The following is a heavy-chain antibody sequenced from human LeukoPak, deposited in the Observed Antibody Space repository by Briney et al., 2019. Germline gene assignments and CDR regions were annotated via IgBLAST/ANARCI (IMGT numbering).Heavy chain of an antibody. Sequence: ASVKVSCKASGYTFTSYGISWVRQAPGQGLEWMGWISAYNGNTNYAQKLQGRVTMTTDTSTSTAYMELRSLRSDDTAVYYCARDGVDYSYESSVDYWGQGTLVTVSS. D-gene: IGHD3-22*01. CDR2: ISAYNGNT. CDR3: ARDGVDYSYESSVDY. CDR1: GYTFTSYG. J-gene: IGHJ4*02. V-gene: IGHV1-18*01.